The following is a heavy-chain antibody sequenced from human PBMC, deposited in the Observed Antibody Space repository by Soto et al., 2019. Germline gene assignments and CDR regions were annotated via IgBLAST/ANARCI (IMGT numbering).Heavy chain of an antibody. CDR1: GGSISSGGYY. CDR2: IYYSGST. J-gene: IGHJ5*02. Sequence: PSETLSLTCTVSGGSISSGGYYWSWIRQHPGKGLEWIGYIYYSGSTYYNPSLKSRVTISVDTSKNQFSLTLSSVTAADTAVYYCARVEFGTTMVRGVGWFDPWGQGTPVTVSS. CDR3: ARVEFGTTMVRGVGWFDP. D-gene: IGHD3-10*01. V-gene: IGHV4-31*03.